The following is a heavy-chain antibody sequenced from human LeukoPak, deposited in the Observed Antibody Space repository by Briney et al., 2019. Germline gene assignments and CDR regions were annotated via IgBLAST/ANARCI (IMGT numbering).Heavy chain of an antibody. V-gene: IGHV3-21*04. Sequence: GGSLRLSCVASGFTLSNYSMNWVRQAPGKGLEWVSSITSSSSYIFYADSVKGRFTISRDNAKNSLYLQMNSLRAEDMALYYCANDATYGGKNAGGYYFDYWGQGTLVTVSS. CDR3: ANDATYGGKNAGGYYFDY. J-gene: IGHJ4*02. D-gene: IGHD4-23*01. CDR2: ITSSSSYI. CDR1: GFTLSNYS.